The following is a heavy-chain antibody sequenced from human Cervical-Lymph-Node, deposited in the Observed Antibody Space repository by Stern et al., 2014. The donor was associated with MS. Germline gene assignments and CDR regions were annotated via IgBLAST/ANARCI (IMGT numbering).Heavy chain of an antibody. D-gene: IGHD1-26*01. CDR3: ARGRELLSLDY. CDR2: MNPYSGNA. J-gene: IGHJ4*02. CDR1: GYTFTSYD. V-gene: IGHV1-8*01. Sequence: VQLEESGAEVKKPGASVKVSCKASGYTFTSYDINWVRQGTGQGLEWMGWMNPYSGNAGEAQKFKGRVTMTRDAYTSTAYLELTSLRSEDTAVFYCARGRELLSLDYWGQGTLVTVSS.